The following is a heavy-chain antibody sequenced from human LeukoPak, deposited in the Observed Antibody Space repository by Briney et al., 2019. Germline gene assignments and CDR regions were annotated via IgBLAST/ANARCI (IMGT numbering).Heavy chain of an antibody. CDR2: ISGSGGST. V-gene: IGHV3-23*01. Sequence: GGSLRLSCAASGFTFSSYAMSWVRQAPGKGLEWVSAISGSGGSTYYADSVKGRFTISRDNSKNTLYLQMNSLRAEDTAVYYCATHPGYCSGGSCGADYWGQGTLVTVSS. D-gene: IGHD2-15*01. CDR3: ATHPGYCSGGSCGADY. J-gene: IGHJ4*02. CDR1: GFTFSSYA.